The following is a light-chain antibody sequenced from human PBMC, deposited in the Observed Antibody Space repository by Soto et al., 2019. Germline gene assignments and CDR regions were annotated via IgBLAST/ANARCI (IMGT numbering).Light chain of an antibody. J-gene: IGLJ1*01. V-gene: IGLV2-14*01. CDR1: SSDVGGYNY. CDR3: SSYTSTNGLV. Sequence: QSALTQPASVSGSPGQSFTISCPGTSSDVGGYNYVSWYQQPPGKAPKLRIYEVSNRASGVSNRFSGSKSGNTASLTISGLQAEDEGDYFCSSYTSTNGLVFGTGTKLTVL. CDR2: EVS.